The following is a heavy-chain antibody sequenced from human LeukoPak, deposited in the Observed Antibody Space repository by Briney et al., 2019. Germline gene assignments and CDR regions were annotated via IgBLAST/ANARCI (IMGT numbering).Heavy chain of an antibody. CDR3: ARDHYYDSSGYRNAFDI. J-gene: IGHJ3*02. V-gene: IGHV3-48*01. CDR2: ISSSSSTI. CDR1: GFTFSSYS. Sequence: GGSLRLSCAASGFTFSSYSMNWVRQAPGKGLEWVSYISSSSSTIYYADSVKGRFTISRDNAKNSLYLQMNSLRAEDTAVYYCARDHYYDSSGYRNAFDIWGQGTMVTVSS. D-gene: IGHD3-22*01.